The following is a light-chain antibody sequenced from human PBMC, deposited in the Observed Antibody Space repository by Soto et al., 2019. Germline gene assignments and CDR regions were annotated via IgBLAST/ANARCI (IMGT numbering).Light chain of an antibody. V-gene: IGKV3-15*01. CDR3: QHYNSYSEA. CDR1: QSVGSN. CDR2: GAS. J-gene: IGKJ1*01. Sequence: EIVMTQDPATLSVSPGDGATLSCRASQSVGSNLAWYQQKPGQAPRLLVSGASTRATGIPARFSGSGSGTEFTLTISSLQPDDFATYCCQHYNSYSEAFGQGTKVDI.